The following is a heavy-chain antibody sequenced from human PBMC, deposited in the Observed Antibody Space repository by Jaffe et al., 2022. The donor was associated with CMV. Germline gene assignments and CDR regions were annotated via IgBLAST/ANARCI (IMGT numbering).Heavy chain of an antibody. V-gene: IGHV1-46*01. Sequence: QVQLVQSGAEVKKPGASVKVSCKASGYTFTSYYMHWVRQAPGQGLEWMGIINPSGGSTSYAQKFQGRVTMTRDTSTSTVYMELSSLRSEDTAVYYCARDLTTAAGYYYDSSDAFDIWGQGTMVTVSS. J-gene: IGHJ3*02. CDR2: INPSGGST. CDR3: ARDLTTAAGYYYDSSDAFDI. CDR1: GYTFTSYY. D-gene: IGHD3-22*01.